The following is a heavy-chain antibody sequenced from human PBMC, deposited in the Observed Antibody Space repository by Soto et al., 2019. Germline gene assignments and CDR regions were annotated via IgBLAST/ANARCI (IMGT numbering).Heavy chain of an antibody. Sequence: GASVKVSCKASGGTFSSYAISWVRQAPGQGLEWMGGIIPIFGTANHAQKFQGRVTITADESTSTAYMELSSLRSEDTAVYYCARGPVGATTYYYYGMDVWGQGTTVTVSS. J-gene: IGHJ6*02. CDR1: GGTFSSYA. D-gene: IGHD1-26*01. CDR2: IIPIFGTA. V-gene: IGHV1-69*13. CDR3: ARGPVGATTYYYYGMDV.